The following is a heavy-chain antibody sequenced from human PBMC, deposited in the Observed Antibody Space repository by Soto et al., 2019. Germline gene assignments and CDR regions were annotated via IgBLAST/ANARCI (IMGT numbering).Heavy chain of an antibody. V-gene: IGHV1-69*01. Sequence: QVQLVQSGAEVKKPGSSVKVSCKAPRGTFSSYAISWVRQAPGQGLEWMGGIIPIFGTVNSAQKFQVRVTITADESTSTGYMELSSLRSEDTAVYYCARSQGGSSSLDIYYYYYYGMDVWGQGTTVTVSS. CDR1: RGTFSSYA. J-gene: IGHJ6*02. CDR3: ARSQGGSSSLDIYYYYYYGMDV. D-gene: IGHD2-15*01. CDR2: IIPIFGTV.